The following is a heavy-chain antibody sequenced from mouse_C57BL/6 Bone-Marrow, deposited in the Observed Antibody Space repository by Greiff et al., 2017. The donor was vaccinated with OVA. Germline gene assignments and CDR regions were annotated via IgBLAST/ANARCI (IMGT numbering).Heavy chain of an antibody. CDR2: INPNNGGT. D-gene: IGHD1-1*01. Sequence: EVQLQQSGPELVKPGASVKISCKASGYTFTDYYMNWVKQSHGKSLEWIGDINPNNGGTSYNQKFKGKATLTVDKSSSTAYMELRSLTSEDSAVYCCARDYYGSSYWYFDVWGTGTTVTVSS. J-gene: IGHJ1*03. V-gene: IGHV1-26*01. CDR3: ARDYYGSSYWYFDV. CDR1: GYTFTDYY.